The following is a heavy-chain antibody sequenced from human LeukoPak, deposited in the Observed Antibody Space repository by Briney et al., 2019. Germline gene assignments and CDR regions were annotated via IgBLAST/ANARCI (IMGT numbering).Heavy chain of an antibody. Sequence: SETLSLTCTVSGGSISSSSYYWGWIRQPPGKGLEWIGSIYYSGSTYYNPSLKSRVTISVDTSKNQFSLKLSSVTAADTAVYYCARVLSNRAYFDYWSQGTLVTVSS. CDR1: GGSISSSSYY. J-gene: IGHJ4*02. CDR2: IYYSGST. V-gene: IGHV4-39*07. D-gene: IGHD1-14*01. CDR3: ARVLSNRAYFDY.